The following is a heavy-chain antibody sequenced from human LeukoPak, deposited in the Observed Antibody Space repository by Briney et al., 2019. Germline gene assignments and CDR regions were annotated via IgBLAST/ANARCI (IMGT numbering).Heavy chain of an antibody. J-gene: IGHJ4*02. Sequence: GGSLRLSCTASGFIFDNFGMAWVRQAPGKGLEWVSGINWNGGSTHYADSVKGRFTVSRDNARNSLYLQMASLRVEDTAFYYCARASVSFFPFVSWGQGTLVTVSS. CDR1: GFIFDNFG. D-gene: IGHD1-26*01. V-gene: IGHV3-20*04. CDR2: INWNGGST. CDR3: ARASVSFFPFVS.